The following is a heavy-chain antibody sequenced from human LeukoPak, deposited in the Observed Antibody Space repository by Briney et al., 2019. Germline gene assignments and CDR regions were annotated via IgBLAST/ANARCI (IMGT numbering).Heavy chain of an antibody. CDR2: ISAYNGNT. V-gene: IGHV1-18*01. Sequence: ASVTVSCKASGYTFTSYGISWVRQAPGQGLEWMGWISAYNGNTNYAQKLQGRVTMTTDTSTSTAYMELRSLRSDDTAVYYCARVIRYFDWLIVTDWYFDLWGRGTLVTVSS. CDR3: ARVIRYFDWLIVTDWYFDL. CDR1: GYTFTSYG. J-gene: IGHJ2*01. D-gene: IGHD3-9*01.